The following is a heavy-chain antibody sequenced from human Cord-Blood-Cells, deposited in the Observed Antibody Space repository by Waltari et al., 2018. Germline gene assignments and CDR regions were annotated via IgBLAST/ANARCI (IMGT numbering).Heavy chain of an antibody. Sequence: QMQLVQSGPEVKKPGTSVKVSCKASGFTFTSSAVQWVRQARGQRLEWIGWIVVGSGNTNYAQKFQERVTITRDMSTSTAYRELSSLSAEDTAVYYCAADGGAYDSSGYYFDYWGQGTLVTVSS. V-gene: IGHV1-58*01. D-gene: IGHD3-22*01. CDR2: IVVGSGNT. J-gene: IGHJ4*02. CDR3: AADGGAYDSSGYYFDY. CDR1: GFTFTSSA.